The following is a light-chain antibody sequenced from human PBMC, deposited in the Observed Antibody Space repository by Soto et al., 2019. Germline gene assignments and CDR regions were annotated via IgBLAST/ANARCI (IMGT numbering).Light chain of an antibody. CDR2: GAS. Sequence: EIVMTQSPATLSVSPGEGATLSCRVSQSIRSNLAWYQQRPGQAPRLLMYGASTRADGIPARFTGSGSGTEFTLTISSLQSEDFAVYYCQQYHIWPPWTSGQGTKVELK. CDR1: QSIRSN. CDR3: QQYHIWPPWT. J-gene: IGKJ1*01. V-gene: IGKV3-15*01.